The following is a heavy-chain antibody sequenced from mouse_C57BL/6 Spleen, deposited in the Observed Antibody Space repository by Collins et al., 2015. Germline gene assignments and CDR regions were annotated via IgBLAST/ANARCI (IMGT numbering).Heavy chain of an antibody. CDR1: GYTFTNYW. CDR3: ARGDYYFFDY. Sequence: QVQLQQPGAEFVKPGTPVKLSCKASGYTFTNYWMHWVKQRPGRGLEWIGRIDPNSGGARYNEKLKGRATLNVDKPSSTAYMQLSSLTSEDSAVYYCARGDYYFFDYWGQGTTLTVSS. J-gene: IGHJ2*01. V-gene: IGHV1-72*01. D-gene: IGHD1-1*02. CDR2: IDPNSGGA.